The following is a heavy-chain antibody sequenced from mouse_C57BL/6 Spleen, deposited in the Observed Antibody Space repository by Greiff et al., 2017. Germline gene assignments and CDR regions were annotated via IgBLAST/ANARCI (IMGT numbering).Heavy chain of an antibody. J-gene: IGHJ2*01. Sequence: EVQVVESGGGLVKPGGSLKLSCAASGFTFSSYAMSWVRQTPEKRLEWVAIISDGGSYTYYPDNVKGRFTISRDNAKNNLYLQMSHLKSEDTAMYYCARRELRWYYFDYWGQGTTLTVAS. CDR2: ISDGGSYT. V-gene: IGHV5-4*01. CDR1: GFTFSSYA. D-gene: IGHD1-1*01. CDR3: ARRELRWYYFDY.